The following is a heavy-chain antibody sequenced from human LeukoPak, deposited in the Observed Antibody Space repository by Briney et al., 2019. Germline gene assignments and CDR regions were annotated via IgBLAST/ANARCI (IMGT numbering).Heavy chain of an antibody. V-gene: IGHV3-48*04. CDR2: IRNSTNAI. D-gene: IGHD5-12*01. Sequence: GGSLRLSCAASGFTFNTYIMNWVRQAPGKGLEWVSYIRNSTNAIYYADSVRGRFTISRDNAKNSLYLQMNNLRAEDTAVYYCARAGGHRNGGYDYWGQGTLVTVSS. CDR3: ARAGGHRNGGYDY. J-gene: IGHJ4*02. CDR1: GFTFNTYI.